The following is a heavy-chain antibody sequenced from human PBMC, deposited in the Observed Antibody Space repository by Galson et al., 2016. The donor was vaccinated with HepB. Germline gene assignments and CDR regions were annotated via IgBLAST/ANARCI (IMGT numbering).Heavy chain of an antibody. CDR1: GASVTSDYHY. CDR3: ARFLHCGGDCYSVFDL. J-gene: IGHJ4*02. V-gene: IGHV4-61*01. D-gene: IGHD2-21*02. CDR2: IYYRGST. Sequence: SETLSLTCSVSGASVTSDYHYWTWIRQPPGKELEWIGYIYYRGSTKYRSSLESRVTISLDTSKNEFSLNLRSVTAADTATYFCARFLHCGGDCYSVFDLWGRGTLVTVSS.